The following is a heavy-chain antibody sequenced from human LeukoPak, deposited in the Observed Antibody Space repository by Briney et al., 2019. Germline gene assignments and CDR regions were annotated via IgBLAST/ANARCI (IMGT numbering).Heavy chain of an antibody. Sequence: ASVKVSCKASGYTFTSYAMNWVRQAPGQGLEWMGWISAYNGSTNYAQKLQGRVTMTTDTSTSTAYMELRSLRSDDTAVYYCARGWSLHYFDYWGQGTLVTVSS. CDR3: ARGWSLHYFDY. CDR1: GYTFTSYA. D-gene: IGHD2-15*01. CDR2: ISAYNGST. J-gene: IGHJ4*02. V-gene: IGHV1-18*01.